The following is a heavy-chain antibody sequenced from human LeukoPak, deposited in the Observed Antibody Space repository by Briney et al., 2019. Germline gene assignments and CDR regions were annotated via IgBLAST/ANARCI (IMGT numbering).Heavy chain of an antibody. V-gene: IGHV3-30*02. CDR2: IRYDGSNK. CDR1: GFTFSSYG. CDR3: AKDAPWEPAAMRGGYYYYYYMDV. J-gene: IGHJ6*03. D-gene: IGHD2-2*01. Sequence: GGSLRLSCAASGFTFSSYGMHWVRQAPGKGLEWVAFIRYDGSNKYYADSVKGRFTISRDNSKNTLYLQMNSLRAEDTAVYYCAKDAPWEPAAMRGGYYYYYYMDVWGKGTTVTISS.